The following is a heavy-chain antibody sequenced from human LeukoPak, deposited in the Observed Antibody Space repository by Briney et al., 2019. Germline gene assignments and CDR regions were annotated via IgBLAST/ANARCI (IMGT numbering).Heavy chain of an antibody. J-gene: IGHJ3*02. D-gene: IGHD3-22*01. CDR2: ISAYNGNT. V-gene: IGHV1-18*01. CDR3: ARDRAATGDSSGYGAFDI. Sequence: ASVKVSCKASGYTFTSYGISWVRQAPGQGLEWMGWISAYNGNTNYAQKLQGRVTMTTDTSTSTAYMELRSLRSDDTAVYYCARDRAATGDSSGYGAFDIWGQGKMVTVSS. CDR1: GYTFTSYG.